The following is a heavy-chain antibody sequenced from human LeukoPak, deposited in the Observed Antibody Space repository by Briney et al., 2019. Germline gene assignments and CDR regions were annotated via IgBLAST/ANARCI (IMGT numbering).Heavy chain of an antibody. Sequence: SETLSLTCTVSGGSISSYYWSWIRQPPEKGLEWIGYIYYSGSTNYNPSLKSRVTISVDTSKNQFSLKLSSVTAADTAVYYCARGIAAAGTLRFDPWGQGTLVTVSS. V-gene: IGHV4-59*01. CDR1: GGSISSYY. CDR3: ARGIAAAGTLRFDP. CDR2: IYYSGST. J-gene: IGHJ5*02. D-gene: IGHD6-13*01.